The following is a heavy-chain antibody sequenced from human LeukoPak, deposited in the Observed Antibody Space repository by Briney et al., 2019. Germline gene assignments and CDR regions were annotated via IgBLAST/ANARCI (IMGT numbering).Heavy chain of an antibody. J-gene: IGHJ5*02. D-gene: IGHD2-8*01. CDR2: INHSGST. Sequence: SETLSLTCAVYGGSFSGYYWNWIRQPPGKGLEWIGEINHSGSTNYIPSLKSRVTISVDTSKNQFSLKLSSVTAADTAVYYCARGSKMLGYKWFDPWGQGTLVTVSS. CDR3: ARGSKMLGYKWFDP. V-gene: IGHV4-34*01. CDR1: GGSFSGYY.